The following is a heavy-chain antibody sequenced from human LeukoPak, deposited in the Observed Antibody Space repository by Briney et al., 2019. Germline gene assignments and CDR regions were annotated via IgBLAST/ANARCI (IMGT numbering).Heavy chain of an antibody. J-gene: IGHJ3*02. V-gene: IGHV3-21*01. Sequence: GGSLRLSCAASGFTFSSYSMNWVRQAPGKGLEWVSSISSSSSYIYYAGSVKGRFTISRDNAKNSLYLQMNSLRAEDTAVYYCAHLTATDAFDIWGQGTMVTVSS. CDR2: ISSSSSYI. CDR1: GFTFSSYS. CDR3: AHLTATDAFDI. D-gene: IGHD2-21*02.